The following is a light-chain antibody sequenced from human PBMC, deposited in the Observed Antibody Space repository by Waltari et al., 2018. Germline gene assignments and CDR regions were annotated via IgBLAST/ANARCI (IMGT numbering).Light chain of an antibody. V-gene: IGKV3-11*01. CDR3: QQRSNWPPT. CDR2: DAS. Sequence: IVLTQTPSTLSLSPGEGATLSCRASQTVSSHLAWYQQNPGQAPRLLIYDASNRATGIPARFSGSGSGTDFTLTISSLEPEDFAVYYCQQRSNWPPTFGQGTKLEIK. CDR1: QTVSSH. J-gene: IGKJ2*01.